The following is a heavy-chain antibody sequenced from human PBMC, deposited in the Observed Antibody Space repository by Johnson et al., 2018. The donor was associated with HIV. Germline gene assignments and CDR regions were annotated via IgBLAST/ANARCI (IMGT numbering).Heavy chain of an antibody. CDR3: ARDLYYYDTSGYYLNGPDAFDI. CDR2: ISFDGSYK. V-gene: IGHV3-30*03. CDR1: GFTFSSYG. J-gene: IGHJ3*02. D-gene: IGHD3-22*01. Sequence: QLVESGGGVVQPGRSLRLSCAASGFTFSSYGMHWVRQAPGKGLEWVVVISFDGSYKYYADSVKGRFTISRDSSKNTLYLQVNSLRAEDTAVYYCARDLYYYDTSGYYLNGPDAFDIWGQGTMVTVSS.